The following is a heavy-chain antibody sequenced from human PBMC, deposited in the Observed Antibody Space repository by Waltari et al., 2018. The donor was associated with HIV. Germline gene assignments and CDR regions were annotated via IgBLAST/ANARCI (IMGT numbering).Heavy chain of an antibody. J-gene: IGHJ4*02. CDR3: ARDSPAFSRGTEELDY. CDR1: GFTFSSYA. D-gene: IGHD2-2*01. V-gene: IGHV3-33*01. Sequence: QVQLVESGGGVVQPGKSLRLSCAASGFTFSSYAMHWVRQGPGKGVKWGAVIWHDANKQYYADSVQGRFTSSRDNSKNTLYLQRNSLRAEDTALYYCARDSPAFSRGTEELDYWGQGTLVTVSS. CDR2: IWHDANKQ.